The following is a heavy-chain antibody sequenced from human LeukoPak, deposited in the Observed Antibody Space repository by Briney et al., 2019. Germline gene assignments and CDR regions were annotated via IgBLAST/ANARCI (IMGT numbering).Heavy chain of an antibody. CDR3: ARGRVSVTGYYFAMDV. CDR1: GKSFSGYY. Sequence: SETLFLTCTVYGKSFSGYYWTCIRQSPGKSLEWIGEINHSGSTNYNPSLKSRVSISIDTSKNHLSLKLNSVTAADTAVYYCARGRVSVTGYYFAMDVWGQGTTVTVSS. D-gene: IGHD2-21*02. CDR2: INHSGST. J-gene: IGHJ6*02. V-gene: IGHV4-34*01.